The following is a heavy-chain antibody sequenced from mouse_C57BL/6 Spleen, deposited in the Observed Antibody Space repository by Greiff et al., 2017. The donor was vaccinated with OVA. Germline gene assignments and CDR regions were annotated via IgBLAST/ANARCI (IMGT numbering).Heavy chain of an antibody. V-gene: IGHV5-6*01. J-gene: IGHJ2*01. D-gene: IGHD4-1*01. Sequence: EVQLVESGGDLVKPGGSLKLSCAASGFTFSSYGMSWVRQTPDKRLEWVATISSGGSYTYYPDSVKGRFTISRDNAKNTLYLQMSSLKSEDTAMYYCARQELGPSDYWGQGTTLTVSS. CDR1: GFTFSSYG. CDR2: ISSGGSYT. CDR3: ARQELGPSDY.